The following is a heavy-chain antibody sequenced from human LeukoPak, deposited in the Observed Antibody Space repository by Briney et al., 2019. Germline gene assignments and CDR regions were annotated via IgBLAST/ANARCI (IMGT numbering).Heavy chain of an antibody. Sequence: SETLSLTCTVSGGSISSGDYYWSWIRQPPGKGLEWIGYIYYSGSTYYNPSLKSRVTISVDTSKNQFSLKLSSVTAADTAVYYCARRRRGPAAPNWFDPWGQGTLVTVSS. CDR1: GGSISSGDYY. CDR3: ARRRRGPAAPNWFDP. J-gene: IGHJ5*02. V-gene: IGHV4-30-4*08. CDR2: IYYSGST. D-gene: IGHD2-2*01.